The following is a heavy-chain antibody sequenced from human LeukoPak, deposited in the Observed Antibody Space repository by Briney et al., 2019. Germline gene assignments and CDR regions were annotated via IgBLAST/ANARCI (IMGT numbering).Heavy chain of an antibody. V-gene: IGHV3-20*04. D-gene: IGHD2-2*02. J-gene: IGHJ3*02. CDR2: INWNGGST. CDR3: ARDCSSTSCYNRAFDI. CDR1: GFTFDDYG. Sequence: PGGSLRLSCAASGFTFDDYGMSWVRQAPGKGLEWVSGINWNGGSTGYADSVKGQFTISRGNAKNSLYLQMNSLRAEDTALYYCARDCSSTSCYNRAFDIWGQGTMVTVSS.